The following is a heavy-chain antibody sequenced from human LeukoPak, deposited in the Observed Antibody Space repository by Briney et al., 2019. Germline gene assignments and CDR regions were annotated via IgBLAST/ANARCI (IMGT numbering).Heavy chain of an antibody. D-gene: IGHD3-9*01. CDR3: VRDLTYGARFDY. CDR1: GFTFTDYA. J-gene: IGHJ4*02. CDR2: ISSDGNVK. Sequence: GTSLRLSCVGSGFTFTDYAIHWLREAPGKGMETVAFISSDGNVKFYVDSVKGRSTISRDNFRNTVSLEMTTLRPEDTAVYYCVRDLTYGARFDYWGQGTLVTVSS. V-gene: IGHV3-30*04.